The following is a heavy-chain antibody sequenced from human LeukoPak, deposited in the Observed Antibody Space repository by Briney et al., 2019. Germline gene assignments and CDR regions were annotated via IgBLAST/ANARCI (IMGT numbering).Heavy chain of an antibody. Sequence: SETLSLTCTVSGYSISSGYYWGWIRQPPGKGLEWIGSIYHSGSTYYNPSLKSRVTISVDTSKNQFSLKLSSVTAADTAVYYCAREGYYDSSGPSGGDAFDIWGQGTMVTVSS. V-gene: IGHV4-38-2*02. D-gene: IGHD3-22*01. CDR2: IYHSGST. CDR1: GYSISSGYY. CDR3: AREGYYDSSGPSGGDAFDI. J-gene: IGHJ3*02.